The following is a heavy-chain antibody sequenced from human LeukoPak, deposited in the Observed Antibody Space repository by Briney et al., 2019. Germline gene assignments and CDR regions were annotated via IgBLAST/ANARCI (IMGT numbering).Heavy chain of an antibody. CDR3: ARGNSGSYLFDY. Sequence: GGSLRLSCAASGFTFSSYSMNWVRQAPGKGLEWVSSISSSSSYIYYADSVKGRFTISRDNAKNSLYLRMNSLRAEDTAVYYCARGNSGSYLFDYWGQGTLVTVSS. CDR2: ISSSSSYI. J-gene: IGHJ4*02. CDR1: GFTFSSYS. V-gene: IGHV3-21*01. D-gene: IGHD1-26*01.